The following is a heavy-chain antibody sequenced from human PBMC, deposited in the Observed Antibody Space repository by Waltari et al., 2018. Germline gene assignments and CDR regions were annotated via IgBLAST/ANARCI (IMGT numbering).Heavy chain of an antibody. CDR3: ARRGAGSSTDNFDY. D-gene: IGHD6-6*01. CDR1: DYFILRGYS. Sequence: QVQLQESGPGLVKPSETLSLPCAVSDYFILRGYSWAWIRQPPGKGLEWIGSIYHSGSTYYNPSLRSRVTISVDTSKNQFSLKLNSVTAADTAVYFCARRGAGSSTDNFDYWGQGTLVTVSS. J-gene: IGHJ4*02. CDR2: IYHSGST. V-gene: IGHV4-38-2*01.